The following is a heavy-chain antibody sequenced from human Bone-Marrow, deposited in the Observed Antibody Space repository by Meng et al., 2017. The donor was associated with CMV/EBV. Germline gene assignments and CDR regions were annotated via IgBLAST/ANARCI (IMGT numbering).Heavy chain of an antibody. CDR1: GFTFSSYA. J-gene: IGHJ4*01. V-gene: IGHV3-30-3*02. CDR3: AKDGCGSDCYFDC. CDR2: ISYDGSNK. Sequence: GGSLRLSCAASGFTFSSYAMHWVRQAPGKGLEWVAVISYDGSNKYYADSVKGRFTISRDNSKNTLYLQMNNLRVEDTAVYYCAKDGCGSDCYFDCWGHGTLVTVSS. D-gene: IGHD2-21*01.